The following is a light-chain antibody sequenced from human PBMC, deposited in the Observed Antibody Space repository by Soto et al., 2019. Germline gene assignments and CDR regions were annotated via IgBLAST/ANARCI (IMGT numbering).Light chain of an antibody. J-gene: IGKJ2*01. Sequence: EILMTQSPATLSVSPGERATFSCRASQSVSSNLAWYQQKPGQAPRLLIYGASTRATGVPARSSGSGSGTEFTLTISSLQSEEFAVYYCQQYNNWPRTFGQGTNLEIK. CDR3: QQYNNWPRT. V-gene: IGKV3-15*01. CDR1: QSVSSN. CDR2: GAS.